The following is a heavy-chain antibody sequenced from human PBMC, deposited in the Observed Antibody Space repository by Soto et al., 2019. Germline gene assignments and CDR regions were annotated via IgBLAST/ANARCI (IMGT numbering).Heavy chain of an antibody. CDR2: IIPILGIA. CDR3: AREFDYGSGAYYYYMDV. J-gene: IGHJ6*03. Sequence: SVKVSCKASGGTFSSYTISWVRQAPGQGLEWMGRIIPILGIANYAQKFQGRVTITADKSTSTAYMELSSLRSEDTAVYYCAREFDYGSGAYYYYMDVWGKGTTVTISS. CDR1: GGTFSSYT. V-gene: IGHV1-69*04. D-gene: IGHD3-10*01.